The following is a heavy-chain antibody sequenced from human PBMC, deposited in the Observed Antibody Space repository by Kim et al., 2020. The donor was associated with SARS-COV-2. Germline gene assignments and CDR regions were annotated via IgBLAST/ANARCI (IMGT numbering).Heavy chain of an antibody. CDR1: GFTFSSYG. D-gene: IGHD1-1*01. CDR2: IWYDGSNK. Sequence: GGSLRLSCAASGFTFSSYGMHWVRQAPGKGLEWVAVIWYDGSNKYYADSVKGRFTISRDNSKNTLYLQMNSLRAEDTAVYYCARGSAWNDVLDYYYGMDVWGQGTTVTVSS. CDR3: ARGSAWNDVLDYYYGMDV. V-gene: IGHV3-33*01. J-gene: IGHJ6*02.